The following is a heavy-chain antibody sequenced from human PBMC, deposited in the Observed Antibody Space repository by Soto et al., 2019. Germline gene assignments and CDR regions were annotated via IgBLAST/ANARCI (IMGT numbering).Heavy chain of an antibody. CDR3: ARSIVTPSPMFDH. CDR2: IYRTGHT. CDR1: GGSVNRGGYS. V-gene: IGHV4-30-2*01. D-gene: IGHD2-15*01. Sequence: PSETLSLTCAVSGGSVNRGGYSWSWIRQTPGKGLEWLAYIYRTGHTIYNPSLNSRATISLDEPNNQFSLHLTSVTAADTAAYSCARSIVTPSPMFDHWGQGLLVTVSS. J-gene: IGHJ5*02.